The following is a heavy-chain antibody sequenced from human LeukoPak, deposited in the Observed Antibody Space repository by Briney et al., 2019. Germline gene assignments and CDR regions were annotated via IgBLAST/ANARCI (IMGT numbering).Heavy chain of an antibody. Sequence: GGSLRLSCAASGFTFDDYAMSWVRQAPGKGLEWVSAISGSGGSTYYADSVKGRFTISRDNSKNTLYLQMNSLRAEDTAVYYCAHIAVADTSIDYWGQGTLVTVSS. CDR3: AHIAVADTSIDY. J-gene: IGHJ4*02. V-gene: IGHV3-23*01. CDR1: GFTFDDYA. CDR2: ISGSGGST. D-gene: IGHD6-19*01.